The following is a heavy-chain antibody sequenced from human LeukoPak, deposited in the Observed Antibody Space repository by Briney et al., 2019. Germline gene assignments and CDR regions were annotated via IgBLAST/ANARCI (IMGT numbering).Heavy chain of an antibody. D-gene: IGHD4-17*01. CDR2: INAGNGNT. CDR1: GYTFTSYA. V-gene: IGHV1-3*01. CDR3: ARDPHYGDYTGAFDY. J-gene: IGHJ4*02. Sequence: GASVKVSCKASGYTFTSYAMHWVRQAPGQRLEWMGWINAGNGNTKYSQKFQGRVTITRDTSASTAYMELSSLRSEDTAVYYCARDPHYGDYTGAFDYWGQGTLITVSS.